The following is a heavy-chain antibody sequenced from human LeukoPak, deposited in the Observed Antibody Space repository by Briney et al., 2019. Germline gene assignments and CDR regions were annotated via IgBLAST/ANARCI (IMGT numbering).Heavy chain of an antibody. D-gene: IGHD2-2*01. CDR1: GFTISSYS. J-gene: IGHJ6*03. V-gene: IGHV3-21*04. CDR2: ISSSSSYI. CDR3: ASHCSSISCYGYYYMDV. Sequence: PGGSQRLSCAASGFTISSYSMNWVRQAPGKGLEWVSSISSSSSYIYYADSVKGRFTISRDNSKNTLYLQMNSLRAEDTAVYYCASHCSSISCYGYYYMDVWGKGTTVTVSS.